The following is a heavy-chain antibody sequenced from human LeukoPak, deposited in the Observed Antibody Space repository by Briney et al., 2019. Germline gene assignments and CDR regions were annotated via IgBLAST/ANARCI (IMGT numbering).Heavy chain of an antibody. J-gene: IGHJ5*02. CDR2: ICGSDGST. CDR3: TKGGIPGVIRGWFDP. Sequence: GGSLRLSCAASGFTFSSYGMSWVRHAPGKGLEWVSLICGSDGSTNYADSVKGRFTISRDNAKNMLYLQMNSLRAEDTAVYHCTKGGIPGVIRGWFDPRGEGTLVSVSS. CDR1: GFTFSSYG. V-gene: IGHV3-23*01. D-gene: IGHD2-2*01.